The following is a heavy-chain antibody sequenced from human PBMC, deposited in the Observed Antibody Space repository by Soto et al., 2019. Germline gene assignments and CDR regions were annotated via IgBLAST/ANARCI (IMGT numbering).Heavy chain of an antibody. V-gene: IGHV4-34*01. CDR1: GGSFSGYY. Sequence: QVQLQQWGAGLLKPSETLSLTCAVYGGSFSGYYWSWIRQPPGKGLEWIGEINHSGSTNYNPSLKSRVTTSVDTSKNQLSLKLSSVTAADTAVYYCARGRTGTPDYWGQGTLVTVSS. CDR3: ARGRTGTPDY. D-gene: IGHD1-1*01. CDR2: INHSGST. J-gene: IGHJ4*02.